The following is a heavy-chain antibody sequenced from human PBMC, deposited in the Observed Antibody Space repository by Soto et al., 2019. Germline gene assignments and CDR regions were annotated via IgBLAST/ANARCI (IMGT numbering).Heavy chain of an antibody. CDR1: GFTFSSYG. CDR2: ISYDGSNK. D-gene: IGHD3-3*01. J-gene: IGHJ4*02. CDR3: AKDRRALLRFLEWSYFDY. Sequence: LRLSCAASGFTFSSYGMHWVRQAPGKGLEWVAVISYDGSNKYYADAVKGRFTISRDNSKNTLYLQMNSLRAEDTAVYYCAKDRRALLRFLEWSYFDYWGQGTLVTVSS. V-gene: IGHV3-30*18.